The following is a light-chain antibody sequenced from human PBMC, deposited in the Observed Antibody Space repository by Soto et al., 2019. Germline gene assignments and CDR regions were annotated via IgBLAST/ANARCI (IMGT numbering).Light chain of an antibody. Sequence: QSVLTQPASVSGSPGQSITISCTGTSSDVGGYNSVSWYQHHPGKALKLMIYNVSNRPSGVSSRFSGSKSGNAASLTISGLQAEDEADYYCRSYTTSSTYVFATGTKVTVL. J-gene: IGLJ1*01. V-gene: IGLV2-14*03. CDR3: RSYTTSSTYV. CDR2: NVS. CDR1: SSDVGGYNS.